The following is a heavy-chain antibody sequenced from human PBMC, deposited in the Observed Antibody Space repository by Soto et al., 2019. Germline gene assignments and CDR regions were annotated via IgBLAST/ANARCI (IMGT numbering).Heavy chain of an antibody. CDR3: ARDLWGYCGADCYPMDV. CDR2: IFASSTTI. Sequence: GGSLRLSCVASGFTFSSYSMVWVRQAPGKGLEWVSYIFASSTTIYYADSVKGRFTVSRDNTQNSLFLLMNSLRAEDTAVYYCARDLWGYCGADCYPMDVWGQGTTVTVS. V-gene: IGHV3-48*04. CDR1: GFTFSSYS. D-gene: IGHD2-21*02. J-gene: IGHJ6*02.